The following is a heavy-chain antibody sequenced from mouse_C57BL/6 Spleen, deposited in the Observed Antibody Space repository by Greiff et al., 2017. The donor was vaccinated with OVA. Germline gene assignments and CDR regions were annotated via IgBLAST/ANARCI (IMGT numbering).Heavy chain of an antibody. D-gene: IGHD1-1*01. CDR1: GYTFTSYG. J-gene: IGHJ4*01. CDR3: ARGKLYYGSSPGAMDY. CDR2: IYIGNGYT. Sequence: EVKLMESGAELVRPGSSVKMSCKTSGYTFTSYGINWVKQRPGQGLEWIGYIYIGNGYTEYNEKFKGKATLTSDTSSSTAYMQLSSLTSEDSAIYFCARGKLYYGSSPGAMDYWGQGTSVTVSS. V-gene: IGHV1-58*01.